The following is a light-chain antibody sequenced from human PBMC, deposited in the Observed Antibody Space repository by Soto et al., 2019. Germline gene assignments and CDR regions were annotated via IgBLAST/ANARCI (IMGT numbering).Light chain of an antibody. V-gene: IGLV3-1*01. J-gene: IGLJ1*01. CDR2: QDS. CDR3: QAWDSTTFYV. CDR1: KLGAQY. Sequence: SYELTQPPSVSVSPGQTASITCSGDKLGAQYASWYQQKPGQSPVLVIYQDSKRPSGIPERFSGSNSGNTATLTISGTQAMDEADYDCQAWDSTTFYVFGTGTKV.